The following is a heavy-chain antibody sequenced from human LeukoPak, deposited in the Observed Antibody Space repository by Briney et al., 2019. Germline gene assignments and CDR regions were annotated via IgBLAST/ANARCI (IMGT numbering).Heavy chain of an antibody. D-gene: IGHD4-23*01. V-gene: IGHV4-38-2*02. CDR3: ARGGTYGGNLPY. CDR2: IYRSGST. Sequence: PSETLSLTCTVSGYSISSGYYWGWIRPPPEKRLEWIGSIYRSGSTSYNPSLKSRVTISVDTSKNQFSLKLSSVTAADTAVYYCARGGTYGGNLPYWGQGTLVTVSS. CDR1: GYSISSGYY. J-gene: IGHJ4*02.